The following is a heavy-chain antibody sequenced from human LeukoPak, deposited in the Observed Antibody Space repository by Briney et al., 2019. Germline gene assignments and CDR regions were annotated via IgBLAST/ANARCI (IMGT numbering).Heavy chain of an antibody. D-gene: IGHD5-24*01. CDR1: GYTFTTYD. V-gene: IGHV1-8*03. J-gene: IGHJ6*03. Sequence: HGASVKVSCKASGYTFTTYDINWVRQATGQGLEWMGWMNPNSGNTGYAQKFQGRITITRNTSISTAYMELTSLTSEDTAVYYCARDSGDGYNLYYYYMDVWGKGTTVTVSS. CDR2: MNPNSGNT. CDR3: ARDSGDGYNLYYYYMDV.